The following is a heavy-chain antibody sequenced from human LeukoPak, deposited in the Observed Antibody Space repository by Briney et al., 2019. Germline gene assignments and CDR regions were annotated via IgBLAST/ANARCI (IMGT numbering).Heavy chain of an antibody. CDR3: ARARRDGYFDY. V-gene: IGHV4-34*01. J-gene: IGHJ4*02. CDR1: GGSFSGYY. Sequence: SETLSLTCAVYGGSFSGYYWSWIRQPPGKGLEWIGEINHSGSTNYNPSLKSRVTISVDTSKNQFSLKLSFVTAADTAVYYCARARRDGYFDYWGQGTLVTVSS. CDR2: INHSGST.